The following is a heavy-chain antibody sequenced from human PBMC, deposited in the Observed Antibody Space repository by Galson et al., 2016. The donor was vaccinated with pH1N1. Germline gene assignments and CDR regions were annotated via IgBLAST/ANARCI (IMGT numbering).Heavy chain of an antibody. V-gene: IGHV1-46*01. CDR1: GYSVTRYY. Sequence: SVKVSCKASGYSVTRYYMHWVRQAPGQGLEWMGIIDPSDGTTTYSQKFRGRITMTRDTPTNSVHMELSSLTSDDTAVYYCAWRYYFDYWGQGTLITVSS. CDR2: IDPSDGTT. CDR3: AWRYYFDY. J-gene: IGHJ4*02.